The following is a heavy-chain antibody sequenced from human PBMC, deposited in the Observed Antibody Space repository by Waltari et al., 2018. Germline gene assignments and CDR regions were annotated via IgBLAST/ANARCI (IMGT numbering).Heavy chain of an antibody. V-gene: IGHV5-51*01. J-gene: IGHJ4*02. CDR1: GYIFTSQW. CDR3: ARRKSAHPYFDY. Sequence: EVLLVQSGAEVKKPGESLKISCKASGYIFTSQWIGWVRQMPGKGREWMGLIHPADSDPRYLPSFQGQVTMSVDKSISTAYLQWSGLKASDTAMYYCARRKSAHPYFDYWGQGTLVTVSS. CDR2: IHPADSDP.